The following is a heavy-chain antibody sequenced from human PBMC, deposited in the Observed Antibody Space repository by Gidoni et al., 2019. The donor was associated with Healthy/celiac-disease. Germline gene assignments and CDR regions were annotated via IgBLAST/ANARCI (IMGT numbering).Heavy chain of an antibody. CDR1: GYTFTSYY. CDR2: INPSGGST. J-gene: IGHJ6*02. D-gene: IGHD6-13*01. V-gene: IGHV1-46*01. Sequence: QVQLVQSGAEVKKPGASVKVSCKASGYTFTSYYMHWVRQAPGQGLEWMGIINPSGGSTSYAQKFQGRVTMTRDTSTSTVYMELSSLRSEDTAVYYCARGIAAAEDFYYYYYGMDVWGQGTTVTVSS. CDR3: ARGIAAAEDFYYYYYGMDV.